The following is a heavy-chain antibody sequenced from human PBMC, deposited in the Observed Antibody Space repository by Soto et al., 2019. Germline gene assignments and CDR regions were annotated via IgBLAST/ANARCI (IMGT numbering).Heavy chain of an antibody. CDR2: IDPSDSQT. CDR3: ARESEDLTSNFDY. J-gene: IGHJ4*02. Sequence: GESLKISCKGSGYSFAGYWITWVRQKPGKGLEWMGRIDPSDSQTYYSPSFRGHVTISVTKSITTVFLQWSSLRASDTAVYYCARESEDLTSNFDYWGQGTLVTVSS. V-gene: IGHV5-10-1*01. CDR1: GYSFAGYW.